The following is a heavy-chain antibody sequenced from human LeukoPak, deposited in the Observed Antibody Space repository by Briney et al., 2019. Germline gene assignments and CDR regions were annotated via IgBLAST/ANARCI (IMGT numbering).Heavy chain of an antibody. D-gene: IGHD3-10*01. CDR1: GGSISSGDYY. J-gene: IGHJ4*02. CDR3: ARPAGDPYYFDY. V-gene: IGHV4-30-4*01. CDR2: IYYSGST. Sequence: PSETLSLTCTVSGGSISSGDYYWRWIRQPPGKGLEWIGYIYYSGSTYYNPSLKSRVTISVDTSKNQYSLKLSSVTAADTAVYYCARPAGDPYYFDYWGQGTLVTVSS.